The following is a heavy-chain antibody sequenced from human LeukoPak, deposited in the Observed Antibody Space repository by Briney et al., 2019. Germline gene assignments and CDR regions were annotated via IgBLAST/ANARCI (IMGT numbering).Heavy chain of an antibody. CDR1: GGSISSSSSY. D-gene: IGHD2-2*01. CDR3: ARFCSSTSCKGYDY. Sequence: SETLSLTCIVSGGSISSSSSYWGWIRQPPGKGLEWIGSIYYSGSTYYNPSLKGRVTISVDTSKNQFSLKLTSVTAADTAVYYCARFCSSTSCKGYDYWGQGTLVTVSS. J-gene: IGHJ4*02. V-gene: IGHV4-39*07. CDR2: IYYSGST.